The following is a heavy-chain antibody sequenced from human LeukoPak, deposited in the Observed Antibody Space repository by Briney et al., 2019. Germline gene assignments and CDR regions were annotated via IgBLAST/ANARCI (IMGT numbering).Heavy chain of an antibody. Sequence: SVKVSCKASGGTFSSYAISWVRQAPGQGLEWMGRIIPILGIANHAQKFQGRVTITADKSTSTAYMELSSLRSEDTAVYYCASLWLHHPFDYWGQGTLVTVSS. V-gene: IGHV1-69*04. J-gene: IGHJ4*02. CDR1: GGTFSSYA. CDR2: IIPILGIA. D-gene: IGHD5-24*01. CDR3: ASLWLHHPFDY.